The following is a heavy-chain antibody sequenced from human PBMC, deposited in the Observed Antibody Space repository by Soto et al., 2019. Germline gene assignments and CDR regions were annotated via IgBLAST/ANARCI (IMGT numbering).Heavy chain of an antibody. J-gene: IGHJ6*02. CDR2: IWSDGSNE. CDR3: AGDIMVRGRRYCGMDV. CDR1: GFTFSTYG. D-gene: IGHD3-10*01. V-gene: IGHV3-33*01. Sequence: QVQLVESGGGVVQPGMSLRLSCAASGFTFSTYGVHWVRQAPGKGLEWVAVIWSDGSNEYYADSVKGRFTISRDNSKNWLFIQMDSVTTEDMAVYYCAGDIMVRGRRYCGMDVWGQGTTVAVSS.